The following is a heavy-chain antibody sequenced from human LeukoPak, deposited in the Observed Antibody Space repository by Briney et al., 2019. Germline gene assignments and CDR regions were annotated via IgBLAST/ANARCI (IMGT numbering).Heavy chain of an antibody. CDR2: INPDGGAT. CDR3: ARSYSSSSMDY. CDR1: GYASTDKY. D-gene: IGHD6-6*01. J-gene: IGHJ4*02. V-gene: IGHV1-2*04. Sequence: LRASVKVSCKTSGYASTDKYIHWMRQAPGEGLEWVGWINPDGGATRYAQKFQGWVTMTGDTSITTVYMELNRLKSDDTAVYYCARSYSSSSMDYWGQGTLVTVSS.